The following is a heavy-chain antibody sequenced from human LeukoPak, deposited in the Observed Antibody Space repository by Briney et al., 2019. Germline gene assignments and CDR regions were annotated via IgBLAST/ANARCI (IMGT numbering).Heavy chain of an antibody. D-gene: IGHD3-16*01. J-gene: IGHJ4*02. CDR3: ARDVLSPSAGGRDY. Sequence: GASVKVSCKASGYTFTSYYMHWVRQAPGQGLEWMGVINPSSGSTSYTQKFQGRVTMTRDMSTSTVYMELSSLRSEGTAVYYCARDVLSPSAGGRDYWGQGTLVTVSS. CDR1: GYTFTSYY. V-gene: IGHV1-46*01. CDR2: INPSSGST.